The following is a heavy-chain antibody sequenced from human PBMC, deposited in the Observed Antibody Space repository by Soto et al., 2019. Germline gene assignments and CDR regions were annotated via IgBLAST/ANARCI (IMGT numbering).Heavy chain of an antibody. V-gene: IGHV4-31*02. D-gene: IGHD3-22*01. CDR3: ARGHYIDSSSFMF. J-gene: IGHJ4*02. CDR2: IYDSGST. Sequence: PSEPMSLTCTVSNGSISSCGSYWRWIRQHTGKRLEWIGYIYDSGSTYYNPPLKSRVTISVETSKNQFSLKLSSVTAADTAVYYCARGHYIDSSSFMFWGQGTLVSVSS. CDR1: NGSISSCGSY.